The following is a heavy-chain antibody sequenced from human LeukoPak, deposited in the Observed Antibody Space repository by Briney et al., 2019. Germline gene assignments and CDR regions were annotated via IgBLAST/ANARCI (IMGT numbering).Heavy chain of an antibody. J-gene: IGHJ4*02. CDR1: GGSFRGYY. CDR2: INHSGST. CDR3: ARGPRLWFGELSKYYFDY. D-gene: IGHD3-10*01. V-gene: IGHV4-34*01. Sequence: SETLSLTCAVYGGSFRGYYWSWIRQPPGKGLGWIVEINHSGSTNYNPSLKSRVTISVDTSKNQFSLKLSSVTAADTAVYYCARGPRLWFGELSKYYFDYWGQGTLVTVSS.